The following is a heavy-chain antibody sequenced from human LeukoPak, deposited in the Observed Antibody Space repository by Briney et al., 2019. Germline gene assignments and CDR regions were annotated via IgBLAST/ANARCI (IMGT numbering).Heavy chain of an antibody. J-gene: IGHJ6*02. Sequence: ASVKVSCKAPGYTFTGYYMHWVRQAPGQGLEWMGWINPNSGGTNYAQKFQGWVTMTRDTSISTAYMELSRLRSDDTAVYYCARGRLDGSSQDNGMDVWGQGTTVTVSS. CDR1: GYTFTGYY. D-gene: IGHD6-13*01. CDR2: INPNSGGT. V-gene: IGHV1-2*04. CDR3: ARGRLDGSSQDNGMDV.